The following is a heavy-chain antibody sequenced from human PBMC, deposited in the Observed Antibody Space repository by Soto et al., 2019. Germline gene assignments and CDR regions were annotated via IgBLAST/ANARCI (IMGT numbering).Heavy chain of an antibody. CDR1: GGTFSSSA. Sequence: ASVKVSCKASGGTFSSSAISWVRQAPGQGLEWMGGIIPVFSTLNYAQKFQGRLTITADESTSIAYMELSNLTSEDTAVYYCARALRQGIYDFWSGYFYGMDVWGQGTTVIVSS. CDR3: ARALRQGIYDFWSGYFYGMDV. CDR2: IIPVFSTL. J-gene: IGHJ6*02. D-gene: IGHD3-3*01. V-gene: IGHV1-69*13.